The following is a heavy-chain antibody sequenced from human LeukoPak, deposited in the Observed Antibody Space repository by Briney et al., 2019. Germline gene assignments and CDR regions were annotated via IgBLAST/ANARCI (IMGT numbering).Heavy chain of an antibody. D-gene: IGHD2-15*01. CDR3: ARALRGCCSGGSCPLGYYYMDV. CDR1: GRSISSYY. Sequence: TSETLSLTCTVSGRSISSYYWSSIRQPPGKGLEWIGYIYYSGSTNYNPSLKSRVTISVDTSKTQFSLKLSSVTAADTAVYYCARALRGCCSGGSCPLGYYYMDVWGKGTTVTVSS. J-gene: IGHJ6*03. V-gene: IGHV4-59*01. CDR2: IYYSGST.